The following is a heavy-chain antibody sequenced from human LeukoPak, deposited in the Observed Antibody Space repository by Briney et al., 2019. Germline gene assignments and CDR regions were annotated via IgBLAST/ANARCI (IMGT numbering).Heavy chain of an antibody. V-gene: IGHV4-61*02. J-gene: IGHJ6*02. CDR1: GGSISSGSYY. Sequence: PSETLSLTCTVSGGSISSGSYYWSWIRQPAGKGLEWIGRIYTSGSTNYNPSLKSRVTISVDTSKNQFSLKPSSVTAADTAVYYCARDGYPFTYYYYGMDVWGQGTTVTVSS. CDR2: IYTSGST. D-gene: IGHD3-22*01. CDR3: ARDGYPFTYYYYGMDV.